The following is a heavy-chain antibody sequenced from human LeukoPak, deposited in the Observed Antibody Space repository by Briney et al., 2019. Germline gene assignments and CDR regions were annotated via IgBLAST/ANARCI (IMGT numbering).Heavy chain of an antibody. J-gene: IGHJ4*02. CDR2: IDWDDDK. Sequence: SGPTLVNPTQTLTLTCTFSGFSRSTSGMCVSWIRQPPGKALEWLARIDWDDDKYYSTSLKTRLTISKDTSKNQVVLTMTNMDPVDTATYYCARIRMVRVVGDFDYWGQGTLVTVSS. D-gene: IGHD3-10*01. V-gene: IGHV2-70*11. CDR3: ARIRMVRVVGDFDY. CDR1: GFSRSTSGMC.